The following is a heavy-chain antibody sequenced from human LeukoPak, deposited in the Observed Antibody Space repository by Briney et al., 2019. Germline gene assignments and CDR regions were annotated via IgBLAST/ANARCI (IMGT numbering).Heavy chain of an antibody. CDR3: ARGSLLWFGELLDY. V-gene: IGHV4-34*01. CDR2: INHSGRT. CDR1: GGSFSGYY. J-gene: IGHJ4*02. D-gene: IGHD3-10*01. Sequence: SETLSLTCAVYGGSFSGYYWSWIRQPPGKGLEWIGEINHSGRTNYNTSLKSRVTISVDTSKNQFSLKLSSVTAADTAVYYCARGSLLWFGELLDYWGPGTLVTVSS.